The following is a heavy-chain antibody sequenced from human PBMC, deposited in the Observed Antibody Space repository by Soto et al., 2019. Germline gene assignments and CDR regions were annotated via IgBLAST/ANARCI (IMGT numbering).Heavy chain of an antibody. CDR3: AHTAYDSSGYYLPYFDY. CDR1: GFSLSTSGVG. CDR2: IYWNDDK. D-gene: IGHD3-22*01. V-gene: IGHV2-5*01. Sequence: VSGPTLVNPTQTLTLTCTFSGFSLSTSGVGVGWIRQPPGKALEWLALIYWNDDKRYSPSLKSRLTITKDTSKNQVVLTMTNMDPVDTATYYCAHTAYDSSGYYLPYFDYWGQGTLVTVSS. J-gene: IGHJ4*02.